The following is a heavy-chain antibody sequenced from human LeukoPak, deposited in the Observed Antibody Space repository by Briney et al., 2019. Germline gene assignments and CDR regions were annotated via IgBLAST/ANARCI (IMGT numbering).Heavy chain of an antibody. J-gene: IGHJ4*02. V-gene: IGHV3-9*01. D-gene: IGHD6-19*01. Sequence: GGSLRLSCAASGFKFDNYAMHWVRQAPGKGPEWVSGIIWNSGSIAYANSVKGRFTISRDNAQNSLYLRMNSLRPEDTALYYCVGDKEQWMETLDYWGQGTLVTVSS. CDR2: IIWNSGSI. CDR1: GFKFDNYA. CDR3: VGDKEQWMETLDY.